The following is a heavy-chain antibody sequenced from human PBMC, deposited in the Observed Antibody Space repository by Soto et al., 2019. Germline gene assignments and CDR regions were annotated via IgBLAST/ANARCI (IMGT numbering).Heavy chain of an antibody. CDR3: ARGSSITMVRGVIEWFDP. CDR1: GGSISSGGYY. J-gene: IGHJ5*02. D-gene: IGHD3-10*01. CDR2: IYYSGST. Sequence: SETLSLTCTVSGGSISSGGYYWSWIRQHPGKGLEWIGYIYYSGSTYYNPSLKSRVTISVDTSKNQFSLKLSSVTAADTAVYYCARGSSITMVRGVIEWFDPWGQGTLVTV. V-gene: IGHV4-31*03.